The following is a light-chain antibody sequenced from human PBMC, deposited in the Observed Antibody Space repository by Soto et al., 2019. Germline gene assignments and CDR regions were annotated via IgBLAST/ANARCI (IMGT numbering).Light chain of an antibody. CDR2: DVA. J-gene: IGKJ4*01. Sequence: IQLTQSPSSLSASVGDRVAITCRTSQSINNYLNWYQHKPGKAPKLLIYDVAKLETGVPSRFSGSGSGTDFTFTISRLQPEDIATYYCQQYGNVPLTFGGGTKVDIK. CDR3: QQYGNVPLT. V-gene: IGKV1-33*01. CDR1: QSINNY.